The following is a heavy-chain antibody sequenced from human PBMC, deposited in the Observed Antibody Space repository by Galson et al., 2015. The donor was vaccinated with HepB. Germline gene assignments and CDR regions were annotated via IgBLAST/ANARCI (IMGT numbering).Heavy chain of an antibody. V-gene: IGHV4-59*01. CDR1: GRSISSYY. CDR2: IYYSGST. J-gene: IGHJ3*02. CDR3: ARDRGIAAAGSESLDAFDI. D-gene: IGHD6-13*01. Sequence: VQLQESGPGRVTPSETLSLPCTVPGRSISSYYWTWIRQPPGKGLEWIGYIYYSGSTNYNPSLKSRVTISVDTSKNQFSLKLSSVTAADTAVYYCARDRGIAAAGSESLDAFDIWGQGTMVTVSS.